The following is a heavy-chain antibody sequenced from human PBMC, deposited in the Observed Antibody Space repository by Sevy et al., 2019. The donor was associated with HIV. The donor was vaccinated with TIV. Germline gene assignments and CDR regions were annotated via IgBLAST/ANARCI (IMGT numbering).Heavy chain of an antibody. Sequence: SETLSLTCTVSGGSITSYYWSWIRQPPGNGLEWIGHIYNNGNTNYNPSLRSRVTISADRSKNQFSLKLSSVTAADTAVYYCAKVTYYYDSRGYPNYYFDYWGQGTLVTVSS. CDR2: IYNNGNT. V-gene: IGHV4-59*13. D-gene: IGHD3-22*01. CDR1: GGSITSYY. CDR3: AKVTYYYDSRGYPNYYFDY. J-gene: IGHJ4*02.